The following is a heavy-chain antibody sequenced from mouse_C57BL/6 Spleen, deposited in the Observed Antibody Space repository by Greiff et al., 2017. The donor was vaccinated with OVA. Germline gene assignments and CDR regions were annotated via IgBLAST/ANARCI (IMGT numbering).Heavy chain of an antibody. CDR3: AKWPMDY. CDR2: ISYDGSN. D-gene: IGHD1-3*01. Sequence: EVKLQESGPGLVKPSQSLSLTCSVPGYSITSGYYWNWIRQFPGNKLEWMGYISYDGSNNYNPSLKNRISITRDTSKNQFFLKLNSVTTEDTATYYCAKWPMDYWGQGTSVTVSS. V-gene: IGHV3-6*01. J-gene: IGHJ4*01. CDR1: GYSITSGYY.